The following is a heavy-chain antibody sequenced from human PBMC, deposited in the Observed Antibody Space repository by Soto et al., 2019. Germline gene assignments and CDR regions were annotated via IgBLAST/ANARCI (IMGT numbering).Heavy chain of an antibody. CDR2: VIPLFGTP. CDR3: ARDSNTGSKYFAH. Sequence: QVQLVQSGAEVKKPGSSVKVSCKASGGTFSTYAFSWVRQAPGQGLEWMGGVIPLFGTPDYEQKFQGRVTITADESTSTVHMELSRLRSEDTAVYYCARDSNTGSKYFAHWGQGTLGTVSS. J-gene: IGHJ4*02. CDR1: GGTFSTYA. V-gene: IGHV1-69*01. D-gene: IGHD1-26*01.